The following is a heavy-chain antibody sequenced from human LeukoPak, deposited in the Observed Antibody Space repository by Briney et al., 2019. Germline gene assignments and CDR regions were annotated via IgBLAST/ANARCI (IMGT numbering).Heavy chain of an antibody. V-gene: IGHV3-7*03. Sequence: GGALRLSCAAPGFTLSNYWMRWVRPAPGKGVGWVANIKGDGSYKYYVDSVKGRFTISRDNAKSSLYLQMNTLRAEDTAVYYCATSSDSSGNDWGQGTLVTVSS. CDR2: IKGDGSYK. CDR3: ATSSDSSGND. CDR1: GFTLSNYW. D-gene: IGHD3-22*01. J-gene: IGHJ4*02.